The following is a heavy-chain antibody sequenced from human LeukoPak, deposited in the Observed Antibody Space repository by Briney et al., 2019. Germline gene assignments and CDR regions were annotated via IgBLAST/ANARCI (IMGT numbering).Heavy chain of an antibody. CDR2: IIPILGIA. J-gene: IGHJ4*02. D-gene: IGHD5-24*01. V-gene: IGHV1-69*04. CDR3: ASRDGYTFDY. Sequence: ASVKVSCKASGGTFSSYAISWVRQAPGQGLEWMGRIIPILGIANYAQKFQGRVTITADKSTSTAYTELSSLRSEDTAVYYCASRDGYTFDYWGQGTLVTVSS. CDR1: GGTFSSYA.